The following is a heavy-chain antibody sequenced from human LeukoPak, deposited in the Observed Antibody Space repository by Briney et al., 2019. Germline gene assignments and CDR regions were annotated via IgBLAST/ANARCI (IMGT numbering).Heavy chain of an antibody. J-gene: IGHJ6*02. CDR2: MNPNSGNT. D-gene: IGHD3-22*01. CDR1: GYTFTSYD. V-gene: IGHV1-8*01. Sequence: ASVKVSCKAPGYTFTSYDINWVRQATGQGLEWMGWMNPNSGNTGYAQKFQGRVTMTRNTSISTAYMELSSLRSEGTAVYYCARWYDSSGSYYYYGMDVWGQGTTVTVSS. CDR3: ARWYDSSGSYYYYGMDV.